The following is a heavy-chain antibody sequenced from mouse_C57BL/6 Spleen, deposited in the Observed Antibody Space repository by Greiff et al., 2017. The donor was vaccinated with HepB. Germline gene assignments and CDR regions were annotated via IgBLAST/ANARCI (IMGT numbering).Heavy chain of an antibody. V-gene: IGHV1-63*01. CDR2: IYPGGGYT. CDR3: ARGSNYDSYYFDY. CDR1: GYTFTNYW. J-gene: IGHJ2*01. Sequence: VKLQQSGAELVRPGTSVKMSCKASGYTFTNYWIGWAKQRPGHGLEWIGDIYPGGGYTNYNEKFKGKATLTADKSSSTAYMQVSSLTSEDSAIYYCARGSNYDSYYFDYWGQGTTLTVSS. D-gene: IGHD2-5*01.